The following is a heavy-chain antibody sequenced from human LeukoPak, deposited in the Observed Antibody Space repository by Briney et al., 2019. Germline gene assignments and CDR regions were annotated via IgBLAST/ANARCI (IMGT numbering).Heavy chain of an antibody. D-gene: IGHD5-18*01. CDR2: ISSSSSYI. CDR1: EFTFSSYS. J-gene: IGHJ4*02. CDR3: ARAAYSYGPRGFDY. Sequence: PGGSLRLFCAASEFTFSSYSMNWVRQAPGKGLEWVSSISSSSSYIYYADSVKGRLTISRDNAKNSLYLQMNSLRAEDTAVYYCARAAYSYGPRGFDYWGQGTLVTVSS. V-gene: IGHV3-21*01.